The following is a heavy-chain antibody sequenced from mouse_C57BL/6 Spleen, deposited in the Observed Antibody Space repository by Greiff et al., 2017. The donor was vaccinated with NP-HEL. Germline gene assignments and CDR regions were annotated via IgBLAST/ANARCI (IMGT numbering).Heavy chain of an antibody. Sequence: VKLQESGPELVKPGASVKISCKASGYAFSSSWMNWVKQRPGKGLEWIGRIYPGDGDTNYNGKFKGKATLTADKSSSTAYMQLSSLTSEDSAVYFCARGGDYDGGTGYAMDYWGQGTSVTVSS. V-gene: IGHV1-82*01. CDR2: IYPGDGDT. D-gene: IGHD2-4*01. CDR1: GYAFSSSW. CDR3: ARGGDYDGGTGYAMDY. J-gene: IGHJ4*01.